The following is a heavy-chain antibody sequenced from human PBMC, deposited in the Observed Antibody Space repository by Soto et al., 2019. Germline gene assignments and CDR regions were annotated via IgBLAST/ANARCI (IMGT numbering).Heavy chain of an antibody. V-gene: IGHV3-33*01. Sequence: GGSLRLSCAASGFTFSSYGMHWVRQAPGKGLEWVAVIWYDGSNKYYADSVKGRFTISRDNSKNTLYLQMNSLRAEDTAVYYCARDNWNDESFDYWGQGTLVTVSS. CDR3: ARDNWNDESFDY. CDR2: IWYDGSNK. D-gene: IGHD1-20*01. CDR1: GFTFSSYG. J-gene: IGHJ4*02.